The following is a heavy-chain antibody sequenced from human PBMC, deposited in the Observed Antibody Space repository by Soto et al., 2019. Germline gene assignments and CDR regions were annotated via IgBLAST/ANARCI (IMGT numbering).Heavy chain of an antibody. V-gene: IGHV3-15*07. Sequence: EVQLVESGGGLVKPGGSLRLSCAASGFTFSNAWMNWVRQAPGKGLEWVGRIKSKTDGGTTDYAAPVKGRFTISTDDSKNTVYLQMNSLKSEDTAVYYCTTSGVRGVINYWGQGTLVTVSS. D-gene: IGHD3-10*01. CDR3: TTSGVRGVINY. CDR1: GFTFSNAW. J-gene: IGHJ4*02. CDR2: IKSKTDGGTT.